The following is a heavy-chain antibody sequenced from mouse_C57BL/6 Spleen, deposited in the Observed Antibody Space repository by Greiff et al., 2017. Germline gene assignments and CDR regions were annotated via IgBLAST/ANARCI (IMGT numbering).Heavy chain of an antibody. Sequence: EVQRVESGGGLVKPGGSLKLSCAASGFTFSSYTMSWVRQTPEKRLEWVATISGGGGNTYYPDSVKGRFTIARDNAKDTMYLQMSSLRSEDTALYYCARRGYYYGSSYGYFDVWGTGTTVTVSS. CDR3: ARRGYYYGSSYGYFDV. CDR2: ISGGGGNT. J-gene: IGHJ1*03. D-gene: IGHD1-1*01. CDR1: GFTFSSYT. V-gene: IGHV5-9*01.